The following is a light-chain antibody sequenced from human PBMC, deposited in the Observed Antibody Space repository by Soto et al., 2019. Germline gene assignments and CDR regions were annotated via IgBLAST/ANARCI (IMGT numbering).Light chain of an antibody. CDR3: QQRSKWPTVT. CDR2: DEX. CDR1: KSCSRY. Sequence: EIVLTQSPATLSLSPGERATMTXRASKSCSRYFAWYQQKTVXXTRLXXXDEXNRATGIPARFSGSGSGRDFTLTISSLEPEYFAVYYCQQRSKWPTVTFGQGTKVDIK. J-gene: IGKJ1*01. V-gene: IGKV3-11*02.